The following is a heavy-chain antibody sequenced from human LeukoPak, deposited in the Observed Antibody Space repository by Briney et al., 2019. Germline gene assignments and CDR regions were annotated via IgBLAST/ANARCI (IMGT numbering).Heavy chain of an antibody. J-gene: IGHJ4*02. Sequence: GGSLRLSCAASGLTFSSYWMSWVRQAPAKGLEWVANIKQDGSEKYYVDSVKGRFTISRDNAKNSLYLQMNSLRAEDTAVYYCARAGWVGPSDYWGQGTLVTVSS. V-gene: IGHV3-7*03. CDR2: IKQDGSEK. CDR1: GLTFSSYW. D-gene: IGHD6-19*01. CDR3: ARAGWVGPSDY.